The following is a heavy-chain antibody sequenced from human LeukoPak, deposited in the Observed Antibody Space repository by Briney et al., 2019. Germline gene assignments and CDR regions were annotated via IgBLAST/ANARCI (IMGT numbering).Heavy chain of an antibody. CDR1: GFTFSSYE. D-gene: IGHD5-12*01. CDR3: ARGSLHSAYGFDY. V-gene: IGHV3-48*03. CDR2: SSSSGSTI. Sequence: PGGSLRLSCAASGFTFSSYEMNWVREAPGKGLEWVSHSSSSGSTIYYAGSVKGRFTTARDNAKNSVYLQMNSLRAEDTAVYYCARGSLHSAYGFDYWGQGTLVTVSS. J-gene: IGHJ4*02.